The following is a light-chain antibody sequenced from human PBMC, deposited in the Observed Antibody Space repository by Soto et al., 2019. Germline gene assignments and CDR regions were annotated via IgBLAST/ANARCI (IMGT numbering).Light chain of an antibody. CDR1: QGISSY. Sequence: DIQLTQSPSFPSASVGDRVTITCRASQGISSYLTWYQQKPGKAPKLLIYAASTLQSGVPSRFSGSGSGTEFTLTISSLQPEDFATYYCQQFNHYPRGTFGGRSKVDIK. V-gene: IGKV1-9*01. CDR2: AAS. CDR3: QQFNHYPRGT. J-gene: IGKJ4*01.